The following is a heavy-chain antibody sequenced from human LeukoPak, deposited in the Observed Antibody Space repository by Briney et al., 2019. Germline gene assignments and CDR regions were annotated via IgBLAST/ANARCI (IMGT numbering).Heavy chain of an antibody. CDR3: AKDHMGYDILTGYYTSTPDY. J-gene: IGHJ4*01. CDR2: IKQDGSEK. CDR1: GFTFSTYW. V-gene: IGHV3-7*01. D-gene: IGHD3-9*01. Sequence: GGSLRLSCAAPGFTFSTYWMSWVRQAPGKGLEWVANIKQDGSEKYYVDSVKGRFTISRDNSKNTLYLQMNSLRAEDTAAYYCAKDHMGYDILTGYYTSTPDYWGQGTLVTVSS.